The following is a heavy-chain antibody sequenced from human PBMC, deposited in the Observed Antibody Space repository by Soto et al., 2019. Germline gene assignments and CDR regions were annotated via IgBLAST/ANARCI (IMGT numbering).Heavy chain of an antibody. V-gene: IGHV4-28*01. J-gene: IGHJ4*02. CDR1: GYSISSSNW. CDR2: IYYSGTT. D-gene: IGHD1-26*01. Sequence: QVQLQESGPGLVKPSDTLSLTCAVSGYSISSSNWWGWIRQPPGKGLGWIGYIYYSGTTYYNPSRKSRVTMSVDTSKNQFSLKLTSVTAVDTAVYYCARREIQGPIDYWGQGTLVTVSS. CDR3: ARREIQGPIDY.